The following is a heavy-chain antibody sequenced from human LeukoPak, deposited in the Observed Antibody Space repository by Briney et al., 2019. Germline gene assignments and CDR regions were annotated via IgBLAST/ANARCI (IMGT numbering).Heavy chain of an antibody. D-gene: IGHD3-3*01. J-gene: IGHJ4*02. Sequence: PSEILSLTCTVSGGSISSYYWSWIRQPPGKGLEWIGYIYYSGSTNYNPSLKSRVTISVDTSKNQFSLKLSSVTAADTAVYYCARVEMNGFLDYWGQGTLVTVSS. V-gene: IGHV4-59*01. CDR2: IYYSGST. CDR1: GGSISSYY. CDR3: ARVEMNGFLDY.